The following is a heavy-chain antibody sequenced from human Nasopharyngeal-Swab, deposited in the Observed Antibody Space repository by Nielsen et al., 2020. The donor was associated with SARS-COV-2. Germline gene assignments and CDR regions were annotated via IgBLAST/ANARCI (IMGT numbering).Heavy chain of an antibody. CDR3: ARVFAETIFGVVIIPNTPRDYMDV. J-gene: IGHJ6*03. D-gene: IGHD3-3*01. CDR1: GFTFSSYA. V-gene: IGHV3-30-3*01. CDR2: ISYDGSNK. Sequence: GESLKISCAASGFTFSSYALHWVRQAPGKGLEWVAVISYDGSNKYYADSVKGRFTISRDNSKNTLYLQMNSLRAEDTAVYYCARVFAETIFGVVIIPNTPRDYMDVWGKGTTVTVSS.